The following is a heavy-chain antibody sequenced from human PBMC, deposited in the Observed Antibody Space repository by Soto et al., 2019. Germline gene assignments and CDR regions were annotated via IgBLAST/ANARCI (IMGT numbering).Heavy chain of an antibody. Sequence: SETLSLTCTVSGGSISSSSYYWGWIRQPPGKGLEWIGSIYYSGSTYYNPSLKSRVTISVDTSKNQFSLKLSSVTAADTAVYYCARHIGSGSSSWYRDYYYYMDVWGKGTTVTVSS. CDR2: IYYSGST. CDR1: GGSISSSSYY. J-gene: IGHJ6*03. CDR3: ARHIGSGSSSWYRDYYYYMDV. V-gene: IGHV4-39*01. D-gene: IGHD6-13*01.